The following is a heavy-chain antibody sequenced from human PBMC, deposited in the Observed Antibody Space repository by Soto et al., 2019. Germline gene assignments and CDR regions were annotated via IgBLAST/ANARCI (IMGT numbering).Heavy chain of an antibody. D-gene: IGHD3-22*01. CDR2: IYYSGST. Sequence: QVQLQESGPGLVKPSQTLSLTCTGSGGSISTGDYYWNWIRQHPGKGLEWMGYIYYSGSTYYNPCLKSRLNIPLDTSTNKLSLNLTSVPAADTAVYYCARAASRTRDNSGHYYQLEYWGHGRLVNVSA. J-gene: IGHJ4*01. CDR3: ARAASRTRDNSGHYYQLEY. CDR1: GGSISTGDYY. V-gene: IGHV4-30-4*01.